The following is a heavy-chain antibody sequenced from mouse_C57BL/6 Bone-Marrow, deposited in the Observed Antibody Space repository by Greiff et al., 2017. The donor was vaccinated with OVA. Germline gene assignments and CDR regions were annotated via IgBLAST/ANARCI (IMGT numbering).Heavy chain of an antibody. CDR1: GYTFTDYN. V-gene: IGHV1-18*01. CDR3: ANWARGNYEGFAY. D-gene: IGHD2-1*01. J-gene: IGHJ3*01. Sequence: VQLKQSGPELVKPGASVKIPCKASGYTFTDYNMDWVKQSPGKSLEWIGDINPNNGGTIYHQKFKGKATLTVDKSSSTAYMELRSLTSEDTAVYYCANWARGNYEGFAYWGQGTLVTVSA. CDR2: INPNNGGT.